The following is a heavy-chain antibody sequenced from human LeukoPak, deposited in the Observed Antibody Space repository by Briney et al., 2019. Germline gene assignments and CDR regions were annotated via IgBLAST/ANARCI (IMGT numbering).Heavy chain of an antibody. V-gene: IGHV4-34*01. CDR2: ISHSGST. Sequence: SETLSLTCAVYGGSFSGYYWSWIRQPPGKGLEWIGEISHSGSTNYNPSLKSRVTISVDTSKNQFSLKLSSVTAADTAVYYCARTWYSSGWPRLYYYYGMDVWGQGTTVTVSS. CDR3: ARTWYSSGWPRLYYYYGMDV. CDR1: GGSFSGYY. J-gene: IGHJ6*02. D-gene: IGHD6-19*01.